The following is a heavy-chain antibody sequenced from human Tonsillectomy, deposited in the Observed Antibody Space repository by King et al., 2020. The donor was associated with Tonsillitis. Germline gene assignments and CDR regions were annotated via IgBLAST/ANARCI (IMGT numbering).Heavy chain of an antibody. D-gene: IGHD3-16*01. J-gene: IGHJ4*02. Sequence: VQLVESGGGVVRPGGSLRLSCAASGFTFDDYGMNWVRQAPRKGLEWVSGINWNGGSTGYADPVKGRFTISRDNAKNSLYLQMNSLRAEDTALYHCARVVTLGGVILRYYFDYWGQGTLVTVSS. V-gene: IGHV3-20*01. CDR3: ARVVTLGGVILRYYFDY. CDR1: GFTFDDYG. CDR2: INWNGGST.